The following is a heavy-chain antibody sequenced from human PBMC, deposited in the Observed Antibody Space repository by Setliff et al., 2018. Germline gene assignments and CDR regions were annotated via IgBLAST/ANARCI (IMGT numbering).Heavy chain of an antibody. J-gene: IGHJ3*02. Sequence: PSETLSLTCAVSGHSIDSDSYWGWIRQSPGKGLEWIGSLYRTANTYYNPAVRSRVTISPDTSKNQFSLKLTSVTAADTAVYYCARPHGGDYAFDIWGQGRMVTVSS. D-gene: IGHD3-16*01. V-gene: IGHV4-38-2*01. CDR1: GHSIDSDSY. CDR3: ARPHGGDYAFDI. CDR2: LYRTANT.